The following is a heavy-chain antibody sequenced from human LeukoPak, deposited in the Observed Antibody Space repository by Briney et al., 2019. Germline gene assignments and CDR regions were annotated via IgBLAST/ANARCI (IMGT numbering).Heavy chain of an antibody. CDR2: VDPEDGET. J-gene: IGHJ4*02. V-gene: IGHV1-69-2*01. CDR1: GYTFTDYY. D-gene: IGHD3-10*01. CDR3: ATDMVVTSDY. Sequence: ASVKVSCEVSGYTFTDYYMHWVQQAPGKGLEWMGLVDPEDGETIYAEKFQGRVTITADTSTDTAYMELSSLRSEDTAVYYCATDMVVTSDYWGQGTLVTVSS.